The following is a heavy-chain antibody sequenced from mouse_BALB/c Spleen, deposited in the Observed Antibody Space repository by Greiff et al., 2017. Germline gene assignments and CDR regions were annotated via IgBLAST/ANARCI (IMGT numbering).Heavy chain of an antibody. J-gene: IGHJ3*01. D-gene: IGHD3-3*01. CDR2: IYPGGGYT. CDR1: GYTFTNYW. Sequence: QVQLQQSGAELVRPGTSVKISCKASGYTFTNYWPGWVKQWPGHGLEWIGDIYPGGGYTNYNEKFKGKATLTADTSSSTVCMQLSSLTSEDSAVYFCAREGQWFANWGQGTLVTVSA. V-gene: IGHV1-63*02. CDR3: AREGQWFAN.